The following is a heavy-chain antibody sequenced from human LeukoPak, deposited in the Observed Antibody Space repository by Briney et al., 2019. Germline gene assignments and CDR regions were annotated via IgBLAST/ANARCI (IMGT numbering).Heavy chain of an antibody. V-gene: IGHV1-46*01. CDR2: INPSGGGT. D-gene: IGHD3-22*01. CDR1: GYTFTSYY. Sequence: GASVKVSCKASGYTFTSYYMHWVRQAPGQGLEWMGIINPSGGGTSYAQKFQGRVTMTRDTSTSTVYMELSSLRSEDTAVYYCARAWDSSGYYRNWYFDLWGRGTLVTVSS. CDR3: ARAWDSSGYYRNWYFDL. J-gene: IGHJ2*01.